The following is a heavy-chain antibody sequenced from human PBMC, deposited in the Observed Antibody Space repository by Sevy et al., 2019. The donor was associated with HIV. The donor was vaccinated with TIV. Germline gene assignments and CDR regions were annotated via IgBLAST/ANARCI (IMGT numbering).Heavy chain of an antibody. Sequence: GGSLRLSCAASGFTVSSNYMSWVRQAPGKGLEWVSVIYSGGSTYYADSVKGRFTISRDNAKNTLYLQMNSLRAEDTAVYYCASLVGYSYGFGAFDIWGQGTMVTVSS. D-gene: IGHD5-18*01. J-gene: IGHJ3*02. V-gene: IGHV3-53*01. CDR1: GFTVSSNY. CDR2: IYSGGST. CDR3: ASLVGYSYGFGAFDI.